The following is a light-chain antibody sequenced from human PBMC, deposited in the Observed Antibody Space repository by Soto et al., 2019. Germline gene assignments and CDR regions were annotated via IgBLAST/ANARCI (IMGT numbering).Light chain of an antibody. CDR1: QTFSNSF. J-gene: IGKJ5*01. CDR2: GAS. Sequence: EIVLTQSPGTLSLSPGERATLSCSASQTFSNSFLSWFQQIPGQAPRLLIYGASMRATGIPDRFSGSGSGTDFTLTISRLEPEDFAVYYCQQCGSSSTFGQGTRLEIK. V-gene: IGKV3-20*01. CDR3: QQCGSSST.